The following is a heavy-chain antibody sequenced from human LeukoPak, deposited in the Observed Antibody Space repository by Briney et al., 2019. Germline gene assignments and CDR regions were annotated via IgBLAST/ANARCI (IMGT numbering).Heavy chain of an antibody. Sequence: TSETLSLTCTVSGGSISSYYWSWIRQPPGKGLEWIGYIYYSGSTNYNPSLKSRVTISVDTSKNQFSLKLSSVTAADTAVYYCARSAGSGSYYPHIFDYWGQGTLVTVSS. CDR3: ARSAGSGSYYPHIFDY. CDR2: IYYSGST. D-gene: IGHD3-10*01. V-gene: IGHV4-59*08. J-gene: IGHJ4*02. CDR1: GGSISSYY.